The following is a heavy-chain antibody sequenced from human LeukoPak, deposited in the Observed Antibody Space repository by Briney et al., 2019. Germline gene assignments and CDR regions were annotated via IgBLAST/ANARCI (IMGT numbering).Heavy chain of an antibody. V-gene: IGHV1-2*02. CDR1: GYTFTGYY. CDR2: INPNSGGT. D-gene: IGHD6-19*01. CDR3: ARGESGWSLRNDY. Sequence: ASVKVSCKASGYTFTGYYMLWVRQAPGQGLEWMGWINPNSGGTNYAQKFQGRVTMTRDTSISTAYMELSRLRSDDTAVYYCARGESGWSLRNDYWGQGTLVTVSS. J-gene: IGHJ4*02.